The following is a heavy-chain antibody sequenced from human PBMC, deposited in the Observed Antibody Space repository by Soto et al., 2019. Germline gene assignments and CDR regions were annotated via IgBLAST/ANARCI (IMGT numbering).Heavy chain of an antibody. V-gene: IGHV3-21*01. J-gene: IGHJ4*02. Sequence: PGGSLRLSCAASGFIFRTYTMNWVRQAPGKGLEWLSSISGTGGSTYYADSVRGRFTISRDNAKNSMSLQMNSLRADDTAVYYCPRHLETTVGSFDFWGLGTLVTVYS. CDR2: ISGTGGST. CDR1: GFIFRTYT. CDR3: PRHLETTVGSFDF. D-gene: IGHD4-4*01.